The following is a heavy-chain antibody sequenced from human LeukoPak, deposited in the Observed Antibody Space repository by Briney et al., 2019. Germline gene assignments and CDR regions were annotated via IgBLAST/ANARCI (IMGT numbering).Heavy chain of an antibody. CDR3: ARGQQRIDY. V-gene: IGHV3-21*01. J-gene: IGHJ4*02. D-gene: IGHD6-13*01. CDR1: GFTFSTYS. Sequence: GGSLRLSCAASGFTFSTYSMNWVRQAPGKGLEWVSSISASSTYIYYADSVKGRFTISRDNAKNSLYLQMNSLRGEDTAVYYCARGQQRIDYWGQGTLVTVSS. CDR2: ISASSTYI.